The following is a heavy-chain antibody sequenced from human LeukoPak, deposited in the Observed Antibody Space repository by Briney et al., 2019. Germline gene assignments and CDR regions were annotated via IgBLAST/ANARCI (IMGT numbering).Heavy chain of an antibody. Sequence: ASVKVSYKASGYTFTSCGISWVRQAPGQGLEWMGWISAYNGNTNYAQKLQGRVTMTTDTSTSTAYMELRSLRSDDTAVYYCAREYYDFWSGYHNWFDPWGQGTLVTVSS. V-gene: IGHV1-18*01. CDR1: GYTFTSCG. CDR2: ISAYNGNT. D-gene: IGHD3-3*01. J-gene: IGHJ5*02. CDR3: AREYYDFWSGYHNWFDP.